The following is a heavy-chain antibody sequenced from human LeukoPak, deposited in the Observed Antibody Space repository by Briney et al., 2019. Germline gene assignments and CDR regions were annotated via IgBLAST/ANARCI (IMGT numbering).Heavy chain of an antibody. J-gene: IGHJ4*02. V-gene: IGHV1-46*01. Sequence: ASVTVSCTASGGTFSSYAISWVRQAPGQGLEWMGIINPSGGSTSYAQKFQGRVAMTRDTSTSTVYMELSSLRSEDTAVYYCAREYSGYDSGAVDYWGQGTLVTVSS. CDR1: GGTFSSYA. CDR2: INPSGGST. CDR3: AREYSGYDSGAVDY. D-gene: IGHD5-12*01.